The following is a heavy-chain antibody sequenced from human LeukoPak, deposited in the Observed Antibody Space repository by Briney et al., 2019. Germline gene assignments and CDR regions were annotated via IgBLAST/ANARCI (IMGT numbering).Heavy chain of an antibody. J-gene: IGHJ6*03. Sequence: GGSLRLSCAASGFTFSSYWMHWVRQAPGKGLVWVSRINSDGSSTSYADSVKGRFTISRDNAKNTLYLQMNSLGAEDTAVYYCARDLYQLLPYYYYYYYMDVWGKGTTVTVSS. CDR1: GFTFSSYW. CDR3: ARDLYQLLPYYYYYYYMDV. V-gene: IGHV3-74*01. CDR2: INSDGSST. D-gene: IGHD2-2*01.